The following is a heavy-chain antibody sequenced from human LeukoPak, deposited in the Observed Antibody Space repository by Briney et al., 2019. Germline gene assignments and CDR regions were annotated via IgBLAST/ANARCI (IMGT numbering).Heavy chain of an antibody. D-gene: IGHD6-13*01. Sequence: GGSLRLSCAASGFTFSSYYVSWVRQAPGKGLEWVSVIYSGGSTYYSDSVKGRFTISRDISKNTVYLQMNSLRVEDTAMYYCARGITAAGMAFDYWGQGTLVTVSS. CDR2: IYSGGST. CDR3: ARGITAAGMAFDY. V-gene: IGHV3-53*01. CDR1: GFTFSSYY. J-gene: IGHJ4*02.